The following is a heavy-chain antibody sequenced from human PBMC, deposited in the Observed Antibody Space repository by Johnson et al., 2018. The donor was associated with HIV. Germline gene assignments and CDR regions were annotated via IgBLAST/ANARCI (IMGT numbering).Heavy chain of an antibody. D-gene: IGHD3-16*01. Sequence: VQLVESGGGLVQPGRSLRLSCAASGFTFDDYAMHWVRQAPGKGLEWVSVIYSGGSTYYADSVKGRFTISRDSAKTSVYLQMNSLRPEDTALYYCTKALGAAPTDGFDIWGQGTMVTVSS. J-gene: IGHJ3*02. CDR1: GFTFDDYA. V-gene: IGHV3-9*01. CDR3: TKALGAAPTDGFDI. CDR2: IYSGGST.